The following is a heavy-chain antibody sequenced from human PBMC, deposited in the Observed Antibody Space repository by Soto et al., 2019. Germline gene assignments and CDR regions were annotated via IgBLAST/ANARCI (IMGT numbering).Heavy chain of an antibody. CDR1: GFTFSSYA. Sequence: QVQLVESGGGVVQPGRSLRLSCAASGFTFSSYAMHWVRQAPGKGLEWVAVISYDGSNKYYADSVKGRFTISRDNSNYTLYLQMISLRAEDTAVYYCARKGRALAAREYYFDYWGQGTLVTVSS. CDR3: ARKGRALAAREYYFDY. D-gene: IGHD6-19*01. J-gene: IGHJ4*02. V-gene: IGHV3-30-3*01. CDR2: ISYDGSNK.